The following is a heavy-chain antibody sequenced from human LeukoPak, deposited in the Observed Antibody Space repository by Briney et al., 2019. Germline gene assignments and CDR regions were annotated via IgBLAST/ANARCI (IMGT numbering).Heavy chain of an antibody. J-gene: IGHJ6*02. D-gene: IGHD6-13*01. Sequence: GGSLRLSCAASGFTFSSYGMHWVRQAPGKGLEWVAVIWYDGSNKYYADSVKGRFTISRDNSKNTLCLQMNSLRAEDTAVYYCARAYDGYSSSWYNLDYGMDVWGQGTTVTVSS. CDR1: GFTFSSYG. CDR2: IWYDGSNK. V-gene: IGHV3-33*01. CDR3: ARAYDGYSSSWYNLDYGMDV.